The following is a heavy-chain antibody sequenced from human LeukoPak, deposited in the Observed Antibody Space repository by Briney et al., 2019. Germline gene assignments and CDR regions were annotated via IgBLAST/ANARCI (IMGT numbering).Heavy chain of an antibody. D-gene: IGHD3-22*01. Sequence: GGSLRLSCAASGFTFSSYAMSWVRQAPGKGLEWVGRIKSKTDGGTADYAAPVKGRFTISRDDSKNTLYLQMNSLKTEDTAVYYCTKYYYDSSGYLYYFDYWGQGTLVTVSS. CDR3: TKYYYDSSGYLYYFDY. CDR2: IKSKTDGGTA. V-gene: IGHV3-15*01. J-gene: IGHJ4*02. CDR1: GFTFSSYA.